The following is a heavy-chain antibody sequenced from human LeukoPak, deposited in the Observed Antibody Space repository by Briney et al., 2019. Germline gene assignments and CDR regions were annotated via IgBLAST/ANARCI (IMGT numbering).Heavy chain of an antibody. V-gene: IGHV3-7*01. D-gene: IGHD1-26*01. Sequence: GGSLRLSCAASGFTFSSYWMSWVRQAPGKGLEWVANIKQDGSEKYYVDSVKGRFTISRDNAKNSPYLQMNSLRAEDTAVYYCARGLSGSYHYFDYWGQGTLVTVSS. CDR2: IKQDGSEK. CDR3: ARGLSGSYHYFDY. J-gene: IGHJ4*02. CDR1: GFTFSSYW.